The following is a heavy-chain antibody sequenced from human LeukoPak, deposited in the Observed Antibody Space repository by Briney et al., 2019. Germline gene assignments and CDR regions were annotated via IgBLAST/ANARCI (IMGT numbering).Heavy chain of an antibody. J-gene: IGHJ4*02. Sequence: SETLPPTCTVSGGSVSSGSYYWSWIRQPPGKGLEWIGYIYYSGSTNYNPSLKSRVTISVDTSKNQFSLKLSSVTAADTAVYYCARRIAAAGTFDYWGQGTLVTVSS. CDR3: ARRIAAAGTFDY. V-gene: IGHV4-61*01. CDR2: IYYSGST. D-gene: IGHD6-13*01. CDR1: GGSVSSGSYY.